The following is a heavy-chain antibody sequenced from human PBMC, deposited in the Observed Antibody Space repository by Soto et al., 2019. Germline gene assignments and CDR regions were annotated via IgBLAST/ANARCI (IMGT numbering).Heavy chain of an antibody. V-gene: IGHV3-23*01. CDR2: ISGSGGSA. Sequence: EVQLLESGGGLVQPGGSLRLSCAASGFTFSSYAMSWVRQAPGKGLEWVSAISGSGGSAYYADSVKGRFTISRDNSKNPLYLQMHSLRAKDTAVNYCAKPWWGIVVVVADRHDYWGQGTLVTVSS. J-gene: IGHJ4*01. CDR3: AKPWWGIVVVVADRHDY. D-gene: IGHD2-15*01. CDR1: GFTFSSYA.